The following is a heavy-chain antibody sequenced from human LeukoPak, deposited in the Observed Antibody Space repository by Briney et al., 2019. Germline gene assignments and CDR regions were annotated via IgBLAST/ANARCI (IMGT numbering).Heavy chain of an antibody. J-gene: IGHJ4*02. CDR3: ARRDGYCSSTSCYMSSESFDH. CDR1: GGTFSSYA. Sequence: SVKVSCKASGGTFSSYAISWVRQAPGQGLEWMGRIIPIFGTANYAQKFQGRVTITTDESTSTAYMELSSLRSEDTAVYYCARRDGYCSSTSCYMSSESFDHWGQGTLVTVSS. D-gene: IGHD2-2*02. V-gene: IGHV1-69*05. CDR2: IIPIFGTA.